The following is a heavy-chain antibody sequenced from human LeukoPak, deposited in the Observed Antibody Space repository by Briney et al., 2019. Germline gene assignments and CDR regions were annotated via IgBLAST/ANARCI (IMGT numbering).Heavy chain of an antibody. CDR3: ARHDARDSYDSSGYPDY. CDR1: GGTFSSYA. V-gene: IGHV1-69*13. Sequence: SVKVSCKASGGTFSSYAISWVRQAPGQGLEWRGGVIPIFGTANYAQKFQGRVTITADESTSTAYMELSSLRSEDTAVYYCARHDARDSYDSSGYPDYWGQGTLVTVSS. J-gene: IGHJ4*02. CDR2: VIPIFGTA. D-gene: IGHD3-22*01.